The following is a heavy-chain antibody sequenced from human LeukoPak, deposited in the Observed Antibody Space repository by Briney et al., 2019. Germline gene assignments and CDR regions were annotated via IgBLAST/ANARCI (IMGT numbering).Heavy chain of an antibody. Sequence: GASVKVSCKASGYILTDYYMHWVRQAPGQGLEWMGWINPNSGDTNYAQKFQGRVTMTRDTSISTAYMELSRLRSDDTAVYYCLKGLQTYYYDSSGYRAASFDYWGQGTLVTVSS. CDR2: INPNSGDT. CDR3: LKGLQTYYYDSSGYRAASFDY. D-gene: IGHD3-22*01. CDR1: GYILTDYY. V-gene: IGHV1-2*02. J-gene: IGHJ4*02.